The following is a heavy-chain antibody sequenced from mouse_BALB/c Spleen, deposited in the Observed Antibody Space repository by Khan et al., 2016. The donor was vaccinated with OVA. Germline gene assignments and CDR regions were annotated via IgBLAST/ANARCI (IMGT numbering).Heavy chain of an antibody. Sequence: QVQLKESGAELVRPGVSVKISCKGSGYTFTDYAMHWVNQSHAKSLEWIGVISTYYGDANSNQKFKGKATMTVDKSSSTAYMALARLTSVDSAIYDGERSHSGFADWGQGTMVTVS. J-gene: IGHJ3*01. CDR1: GYTFTDYA. CDR2: ISTYYGDA. CDR3: ERSHSGFAD. V-gene: IGHV1S137*01.